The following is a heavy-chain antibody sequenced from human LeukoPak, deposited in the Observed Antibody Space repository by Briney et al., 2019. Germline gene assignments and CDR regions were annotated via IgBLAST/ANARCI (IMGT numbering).Heavy chain of an antibody. CDR2: ISSSGSTI. J-gene: IGHJ6*02. D-gene: IGHD2-2*01. CDR3: ASQVETYSYYGMDV. V-gene: IGHV3-48*03. CDR1: GFTFSSYE. Sequence: GGSLRLSCAASGFTFSSYEMNWVRQAPGKGLEWVSYISSSGSTIYYADSVKGRFTISRDNAKNSLYLQMNSLRAEDTAVYYCASQVETYSYYGMDVWGQGTTVTVSS.